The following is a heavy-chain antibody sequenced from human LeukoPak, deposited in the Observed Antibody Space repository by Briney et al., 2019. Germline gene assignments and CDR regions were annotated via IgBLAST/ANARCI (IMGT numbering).Heavy chain of an antibody. CDR3: ARDMITFGGVIEH. CDR1: GYTFTSYG. CDR2: ISAYNGNT. J-gene: IGHJ5*02. D-gene: IGHD3-16*01. Sequence: ASVKVSCKASGYTFTSYGISWVRQAPGQGLEWMGWISAYNGNTNYAQKLQGRVTMTTDTSTGTAYMELRSPRSDDTAVYYCARDMITFGGVIEHWGQGTLVTVSS. V-gene: IGHV1-18*01.